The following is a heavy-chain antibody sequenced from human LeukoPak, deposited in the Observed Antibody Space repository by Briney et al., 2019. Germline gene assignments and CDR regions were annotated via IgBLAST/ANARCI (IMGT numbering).Heavy chain of an antibody. D-gene: IGHD3-22*01. CDR1: GYTFTSYD. CDR2: MNPNSGNT. Sequence: ASVKVSCKASGYTFTSYDINWVRQATGQGLERMGWMNPNSGNTGYAQKFQGRVTMTRNTSISTAYMELSSLRSEDTAVYYCAREYYYDSSGSDAFDIWGQGTMVTVSS. V-gene: IGHV1-8*01. CDR3: AREYYYDSSGSDAFDI. J-gene: IGHJ3*02.